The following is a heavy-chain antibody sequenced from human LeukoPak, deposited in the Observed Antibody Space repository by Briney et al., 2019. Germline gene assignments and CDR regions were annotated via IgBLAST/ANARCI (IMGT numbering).Heavy chain of an antibody. J-gene: IGHJ4*02. CDR2: ISSSSSYI. Sequence: GGSLRLSCAASGFTFSSYAMSWVRQAPGKGLEWVSSISSSSSYIYYADSVKGRFTISRDNAKNSLYLQMNSLRAEDTAVYYCARGISSAAGIYFDYWGQGTLVTVSS. V-gene: IGHV3-21*01. D-gene: IGHD6-13*01. CDR1: GFTFSSYA. CDR3: ARGISSAAGIYFDY.